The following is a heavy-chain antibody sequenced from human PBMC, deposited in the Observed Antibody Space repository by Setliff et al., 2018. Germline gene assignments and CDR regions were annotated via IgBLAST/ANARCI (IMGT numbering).Heavy chain of an antibody. V-gene: IGHV3-23*01. Sequence: HPGGSLRLSCAASGFTFSSYAMSWVRQAPGKGLEWVSAISGSGGSTYYADSVKGRFTISRDNAKNSLYLQMNSLRAEDTAVYYCARETLNYNFWSGYYRYYYYGMDVWGQGTTVTVSS. J-gene: IGHJ6*02. D-gene: IGHD3-3*01. CDR2: ISGSGGST. CDR1: GFTFSSYA. CDR3: ARETLNYNFWSGYYRYYYYGMDV.